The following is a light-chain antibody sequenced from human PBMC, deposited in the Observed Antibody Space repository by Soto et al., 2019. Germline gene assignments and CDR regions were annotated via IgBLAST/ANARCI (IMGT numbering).Light chain of an antibody. V-gene: IGLV2-14*01. CDR2: DVT. CDR1: SSDIGGYNY. CDR3: SSYTSSNSLVV. Sequence: QSALTQPASVSESPGQSITIPCTGTSSDIGGYNYVSWYQQYPGKAPKLMIYDVTNRPSGVSNRFSGSKSGNTASLTISGLQAEDEANYYCSSYTSSNSLVVFGGGTKPPS. J-gene: IGLJ2*01.